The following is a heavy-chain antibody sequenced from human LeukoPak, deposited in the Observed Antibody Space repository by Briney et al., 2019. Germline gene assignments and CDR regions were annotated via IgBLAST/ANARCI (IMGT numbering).Heavy chain of an antibody. CDR3: ARGPFSYDSSQYFDY. Sequence: SETLSLTCTVSGGSISSGSYYWSWIRQPPGKRLEWIGGVYASVRTNYNPSLKSRVTISVDTSKNQFSLKLSSVTAADTAVYYCARGPFSYDSSQYFDYWGQGTLVTVSS. D-gene: IGHD3-22*01. CDR1: GGSISSGSYY. J-gene: IGHJ4*02. CDR2: VYASVRT. V-gene: IGHV4-61*02.